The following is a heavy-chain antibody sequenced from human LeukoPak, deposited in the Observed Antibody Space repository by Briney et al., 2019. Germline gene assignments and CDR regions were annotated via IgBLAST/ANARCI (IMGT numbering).Heavy chain of an antibody. CDR2: VSSSSSST. J-gene: IGHJ4*02. V-gene: IGHV3-48*02. Sequence: GGSLRLSCAASGFTFSSYSMNWVRQAPGKGLEWVAYVSSSSSSTRYADSVKGRFTISRDNAKNSLYLQMNSLRDEDTAVYYCARNFYGSGSYDYWGQGTLVTVSS. D-gene: IGHD3-10*01. CDR1: GFTFSSYS. CDR3: ARNFYGSGSYDY.